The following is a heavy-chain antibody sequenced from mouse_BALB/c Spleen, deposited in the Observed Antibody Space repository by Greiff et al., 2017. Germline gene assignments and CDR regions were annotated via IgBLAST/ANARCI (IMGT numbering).Heavy chain of an antibody. CDR2: IDPENGNT. Sequence: EVQLQQSGAELVRPGALVKLSCKASGFNIKDYYMHWVKQRPEQGLEWIGWIDPENGNTIYDPKFQGKASITADTSSNTAYLQLSSLTSEDTAVYYCARSETLLRLLAYWGQGTLVTVSA. V-gene: IGHV14-1*02. CDR1: GFNIKDYY. D-gene: IGHD1-2*01. CDR3: ARSETLLRLLAY. J-gene: IGHJ3*01.